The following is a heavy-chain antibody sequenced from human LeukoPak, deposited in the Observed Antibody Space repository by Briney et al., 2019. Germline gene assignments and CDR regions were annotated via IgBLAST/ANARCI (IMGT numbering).Heavy chain of an antibody. CDR2: IYPGDSDT. CDR3: ARIRGSSSLDYYYGMDV. V-gene: IGHV5-51*01. J-gene: IGHJ6*02. D-gene: IGHD6-13*01. CDR1: GYSFTSYW. Sequence: GESLKISFKGSGYSFTSYWIGWVRQLPGKGLEWMGIIYPGDSDTRYSPSFQGQVTISADKSISTAYLQWSSLKASDTAMYYCARIRGSSSLDYYYGMDVWGQGTTVTVSS.